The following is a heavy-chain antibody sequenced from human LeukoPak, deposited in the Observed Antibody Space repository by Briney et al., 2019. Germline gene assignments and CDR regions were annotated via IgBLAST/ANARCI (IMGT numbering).Heavy chain of an antibody. CDR3: VSFYETY. V-gene: IGHV3-74*01. CDR2: IASDGSST. D-gene: IGHD2/OR15-2a*01. CDR1: GFTFSSYW. J-gene: IGHJ4*02. Sequence: GGSLRLSCAASGFTFSSYWMNWVRQAPGKGLVWVSRIASDGSSTTYADSVKGRFSISRDNAKNTVYLQMSSLRAEDTAVYYCVSFYETYWGRGTLVTVSS.